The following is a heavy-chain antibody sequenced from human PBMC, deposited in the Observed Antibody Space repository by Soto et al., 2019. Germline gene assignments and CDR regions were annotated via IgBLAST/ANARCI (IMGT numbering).Heavy chain of an antibody. Sequence: PXGSLKLSCSASGFTFSNYGMHWVRQAPGKGLEWVAVISYDGSNKYYADSVKGRFTISRDNSKNTLYLQMNSLRAEDTAVYYCAKGYYDTSGYLYYWGQGTLVTVS. CDR3: AKGYYDTSGYLYY. J-gene: IGHJ4*02. CDR1: GFTFSNYG. V-gene: IGHV3-30*18. CDR2: ISYDGSNK. D-gene: IGHD3-22*01.